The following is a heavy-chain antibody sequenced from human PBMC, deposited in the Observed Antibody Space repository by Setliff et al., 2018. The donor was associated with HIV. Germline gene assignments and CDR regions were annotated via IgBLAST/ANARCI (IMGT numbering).Heavy chain of an antibody. D-gene: IGHD1-7*01. CDR3: ARNSKNWNYPVEYYDYYMDV. CDR1: GGSISSGGYY. Sequence: SETLSLTCTVSGGSISSGGYYWSWIRQHPGKGLDWIGYIHYSGSTYFNPSLKSRVTISLDTSKNQFSLKVSSMTAADTAVYYCARNSKNWNYPVEYYDYYMDVWGTGTTVTVSS. J-gene: IGHJ6*03. CDR2: IHYSGST. V-gene: IGHV4-31*03.